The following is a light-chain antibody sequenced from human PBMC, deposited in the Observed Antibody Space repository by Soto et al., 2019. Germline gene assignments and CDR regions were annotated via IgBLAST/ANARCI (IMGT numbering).Light chain of an antibody. CDR3: QQRSSWPLT. CDR1: QSVNPY. CDR2: DAS. V-gene: IGKV3-11*01. Sequence: EIVLTQSPATLSLSPGERVSLSCRASQSVNPYFAWYQQKPGQAPRLLIYDASSRATGIPARFSGSGSGTDFTLTISSLEPEDFAIYYCQQRSSWPLTFGHGTRVEI. J-gene: IGKJ1*01.